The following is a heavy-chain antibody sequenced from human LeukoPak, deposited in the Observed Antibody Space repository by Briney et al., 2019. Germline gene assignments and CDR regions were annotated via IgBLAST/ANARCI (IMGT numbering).Heavy chain of an antibody. V-gene: IGHV3-30*02. Sequence: GGSLRLSCAASGFTFSSYGMHWVRQAPGKGLEWVAFIRYDGNNKYYADSVKGRFTISRDNSKNTLYLQMNSLRAEDTAVYYCAKGVGATVYEYYFAYWGQGTLVTVSS. J-gene: IGHJ4*02. CDR1: GFTFSSYG. CDR2: IRYDGNNK. CDR3: AKGVGATVYEYYFAY. D-gene: IGHD1-26*01.